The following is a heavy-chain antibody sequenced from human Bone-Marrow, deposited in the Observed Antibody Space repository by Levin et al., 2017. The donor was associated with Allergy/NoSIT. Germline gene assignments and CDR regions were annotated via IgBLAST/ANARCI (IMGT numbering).Heavy chain of an antibody. D-gene: IGHD6-6*01. CDR2: ISSDSSYT. J-gene: IGHJ6*03. CDR1: GFGLSGYS. V-gene: IGHV3-21*06. Sequence: GESLKISCAASGFGLSGYSMHWVRQAPGKGLEFVSSISSDSSYTDYPDSVRGRFTISRDNAKNLVYLQMNSLRAEDTAVYYCAKERVPADLYRHSSQHYMDVWGKGTTVTVSS. CDR3: AKERVPADLYRHSSQHYMDV.